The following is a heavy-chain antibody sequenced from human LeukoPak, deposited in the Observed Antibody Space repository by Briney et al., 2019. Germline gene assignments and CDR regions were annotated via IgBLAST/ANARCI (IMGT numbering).Heavy chain of an antibody. J-gene: IGHJ4*02. CDR3: TRWGAGGLTLDY. D-gene: IGHD3-16*01. Sequence: PGGSLRLSCAASGFTFSSYAMSWVRQAPGKGLEWVSGISGSGDNTYYADSVKGRFTISNDNSRKTVNLQMDSLRAEDTAIYYCTRWGAGGLTLDYWGQGVLVTVSS. CDR2: ISGSGDNT. CDR1: GFTFSSYA. V-gene: IGHV3-23*01.